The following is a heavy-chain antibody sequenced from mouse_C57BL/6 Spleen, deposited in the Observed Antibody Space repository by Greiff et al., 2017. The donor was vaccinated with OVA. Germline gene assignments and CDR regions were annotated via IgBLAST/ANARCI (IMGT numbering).Heavy chain of an antibody. Sequence: EVKLQESGGGLVKPGGSLKLSCAASGFTFSDYGMHWVRQAPEKGLEWVAYISSGSSTIYYADTVKGRFTISRDNAKNTLFLQMTSLRSEDTAMYYCARYEWSYAMDYWGQGTSVTVSS. CDR1: GFTFSDYG. D-gene: IGHD1-1*02. CDR2: ISSGSSTI. CDR3: ARYEWSYAMDY. V-gene: IGHV5-17*01. J-gene: IGHJ4*01.